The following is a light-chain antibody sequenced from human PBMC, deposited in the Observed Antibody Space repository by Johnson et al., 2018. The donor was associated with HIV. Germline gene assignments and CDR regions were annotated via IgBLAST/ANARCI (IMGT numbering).Light chain of an antibody. V-gene: IGLV1-51*01. CDR1: SSNIGNNY. CDR3: GTWDSSLGAHYV. J-gene: IGLJ1*01. CDR2: DNN. Sequence: QSVLTQPPSVSAAPGQKVTISCSGSSSNIGNNYVSWYQQLPRSAPKLLIYDNNKRPSGIPDRFSGSKSGTSATLGITGLQTGDEADYYCGTWDSSLGAHYVFGTGTKVTVL.